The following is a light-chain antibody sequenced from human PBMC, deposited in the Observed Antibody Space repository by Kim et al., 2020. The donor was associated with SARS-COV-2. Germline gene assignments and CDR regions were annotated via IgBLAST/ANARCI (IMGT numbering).Light chain of an antibody. CDR2: GAI. Sequence: SPGESANISGRARQSVSSNLARYQQKPGQAPRLLIYGAITRATGIPVRFSGSGSGTEFTLTISSLQSEDFAVYYCQQYNYWPPYTFGQGTKVDIK. CDR3: QQYNYWPPYT. J-gene: IGKJ2*01. CDR1: QSVSSN. V-gene: IGKV3-15*01.